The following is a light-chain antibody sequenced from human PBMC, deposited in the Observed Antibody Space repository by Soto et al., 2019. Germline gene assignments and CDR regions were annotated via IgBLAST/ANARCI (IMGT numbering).Light chain of an antibody. CDR2: DAS. CDR1: QSVSNF. Sequence: EIVLTQSPASLSLSPGERATLSCRANQSVSNFLVWYQQKPGQAPRLLIYDASNRSTGIPARFSGSGSGTDFTLTISSLEPEDFAIYNCQQRSDWPRTFGRGTKLQLK. CDR3: QQRSDWPRT. V-gene: IGKV3-11*01. J-gene: IGKJ2*02.